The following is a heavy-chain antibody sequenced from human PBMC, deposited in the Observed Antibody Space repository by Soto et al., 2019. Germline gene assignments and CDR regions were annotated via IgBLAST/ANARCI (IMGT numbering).Heavy chain of an antibody. D-gene: IGHD6-13*01. Sequence: EVQLLESGGDLVQPGGSLRLSCAGSGFTFSRYAMNWVRQAPGKGLEWVSGISGSGGITKYADSVKGRFTISRDNSGNTLELEMNSLRVEDTAVYYCATRRIAAGGDYYYYYGMDVWGQGTTVTVSS. CDR2: ISGSGGIT. CDR3: ATRRIAAGGDYYYYYGMDV. V-gene: IGHV3-23*01. J-gene: IGHJ6*02. CDR1: GFTFSRYA.